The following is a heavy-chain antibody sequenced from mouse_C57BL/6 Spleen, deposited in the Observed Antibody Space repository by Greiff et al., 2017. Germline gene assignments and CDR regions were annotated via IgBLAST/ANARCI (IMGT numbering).Heavy chain of an antibody. CDR2: IDPSDSYT. J-gene: IGHJ2*01. V-gene: IGHV1-50*01. CDR1: GYTFTSYW. CDR3: ARGGCLDY. Sequence: QVQLQQPGAELVKPGASVKLSCKASGYTFTSYWMQWVKQRPGQGLEWIGEIDPSDSYTNYNQKFKGKATLTVDTSSSTAYMQLSSLTSEDSAVYYCARGGCLDYWGQGTTLTVSS.